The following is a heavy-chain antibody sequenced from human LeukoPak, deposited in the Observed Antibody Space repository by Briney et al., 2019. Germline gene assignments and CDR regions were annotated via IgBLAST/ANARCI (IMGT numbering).Heavy chain of an antibody. CDR2: ISAYNGNT. Sequence: GASVKVSCKASGYTFTGYYMHWVRQAPGQGLEWMGWISAYNGNTNYAQKLQGRVTMTTDTSTSTAYMELRSLRSDDTAVYYCARDRVPAAMKNYFDYWGQGTLVTVSS. J-gene: IGHJ4*02. CDR3: ARDRVPAAMKNYFDY. D-gene: IGHD2-2*01. V-gene: IGHV1-18*04. CDR1: GYTFTGYY.